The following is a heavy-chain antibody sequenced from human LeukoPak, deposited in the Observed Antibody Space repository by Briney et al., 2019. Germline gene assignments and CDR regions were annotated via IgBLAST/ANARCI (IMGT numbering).Heavy chain of an antibody. V-gene: IGHV3-66*01. CDR3: ARDGPKDDYGDYYFDY. CDR2: IYSGGST. D-gene: IGHD4-17*01. J-gene: IGHJ4*02. CDR1: GFTVSSNY. Sequence: GGSLRLSCAASGFTVSSNYMSWVRQAPGKGLEWVSVIYSGGSTYYADSVKGRFTISRDNSKNTLYLQMNSLRAEDTAVYYCARDGPKDDYGDYYFDYWGQGTLVTVSS.